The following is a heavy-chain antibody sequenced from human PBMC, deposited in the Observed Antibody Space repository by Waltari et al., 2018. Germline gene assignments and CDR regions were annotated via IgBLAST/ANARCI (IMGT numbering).Heavy chain of an antibody. CDR1: GFTFSSYG. J-gene: IGHJ5*02. D-gene: IGHD6-13*01. CDR3: GKDQAYSSSAGDNWFDP. Sequence: QVQLVESGGGVVQPGGSLRLSCAASGFTFSSYGMHWVRQAPGKGLEWVAVIRYDGSNKYYADSVKGRFTISRDNSKNTLYLQMNSLRAEDTAVYYCGKDQAYSSSAGDNWFDPWGQGTLVTVSS. CDR2: IRYDGSNK. V-gene: IGHV3-30*02.